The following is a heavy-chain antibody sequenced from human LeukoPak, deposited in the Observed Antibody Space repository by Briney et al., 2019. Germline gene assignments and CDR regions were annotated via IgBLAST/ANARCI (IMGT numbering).Heavy chain of an antibody. D-gene: IGHD1-1*01. CDR3: ARRTYSAAYWKHFDY. CDR1: GGSISSSNW. Sequence: SETLSLTCAVSGGSISSSNWWSWVRQPPGKGLEWIGEIYHSGSTNYNPSLKSRVTISVDTSKNQFSLKLSSVTAADTAVYFCARRTYSAAYWKHFDYWGQGTLVTVSS. J-gene: IGHJ4*02. CDR2: IYHSGST. V-gene: IGHV4-4*02.